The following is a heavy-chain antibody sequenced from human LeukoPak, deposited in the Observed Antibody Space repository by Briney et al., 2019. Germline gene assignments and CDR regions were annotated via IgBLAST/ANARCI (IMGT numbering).Heavy chain of an antibody. CDR2: MNPNSGNT. V-gene: IGHV1-8*01. J-gene: IGHJ4*02. CDR1: GYTFTSYD. D-gene: IGHD2-15*01. Sequence: ASVKVSCKASGYTFTSYDINWVRQATGQGLEWMGWMNPNSGNTGYAQKFQGRVTMTRNTSISTAYMELSSLRSEDTAVYYCARVRWDCSGGSCFYYFDYWGQGTLVTVSS. CDR3: ARVRWDCSGGSCFYYFDY.